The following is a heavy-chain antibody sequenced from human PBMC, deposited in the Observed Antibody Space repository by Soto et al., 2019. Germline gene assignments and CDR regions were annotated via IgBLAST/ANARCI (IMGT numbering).Heavy chain of an antibody. D-gene: IGHD3-3*01. CDR3: ARDVPPGIPWSGYYRRREYYYYGMDV. Sequence: ASVKVSCKASGGTFSSYAISWVRQAPGQGLEWMGGIIPIFGTANYAQKFQGRVTITADESTSTAYMELSSLRSEDTAVYYCARDVPPGIPWSGYYRRREYYYYGMDVWGQGTTVTVSS. CDR1: GGTFSSYA. CDR2: IIPIFGTA. V-gene: IGHV1-69*13. J-gene: IGHJ6*02.